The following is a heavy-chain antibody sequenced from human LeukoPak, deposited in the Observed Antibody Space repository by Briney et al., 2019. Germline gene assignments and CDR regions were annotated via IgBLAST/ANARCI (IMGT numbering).Heavy chain of an antibody. CDR2: IWYDGSNK. V-gene: IGHV3-33*01. Sequence: VRSLRLSCAASGFTFSSHGMQWVRQAPGKGLEWVAVIWYDGSNKYYTDSVKGRFTISRDNSKNTLYLQMNSLRAEDTAVYYCARGIGGPAGKGYYFDHWGQGTRDPVSS. CDR3: ARGIGGPAGKGYYFDH. D-gene: IGHD2-2*01. CDR1: GFTFSSHG. J-gene: IGHJ4*02.